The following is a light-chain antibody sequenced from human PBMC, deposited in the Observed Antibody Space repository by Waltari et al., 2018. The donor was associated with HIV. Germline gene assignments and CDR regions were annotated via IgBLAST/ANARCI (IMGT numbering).Light chain of an antibody. Sequence: SSDLTQDPDVSVALGQTVRITCQGDSLSDYYARWYQQKPGQAPILVIYGNGDRPSGIPDRFSGSRSGMTASLTITGAQAEDEADYYCNSRDRSGNHLFAAGTTVTVL. CDR1: SLSDYY. CDR3: NSRDRSGNHL. V-gene: IGLV3-19*01. CDR2: GNG. J-gene: IGLJ1*01.